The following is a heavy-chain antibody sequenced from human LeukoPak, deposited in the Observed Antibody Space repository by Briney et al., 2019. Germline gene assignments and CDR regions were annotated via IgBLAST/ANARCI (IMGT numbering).Heavy chain of an antibody. J-gene: IGHJ4*02. V-gene: IGHV4-30-4*07. D-gene: IGHD3-16*01. CDR1: GASISTGVYS. CDR3: ARVYFRFGYYYFDY. Sequence: SETLSLTCAVSGASISTGVYSWSWIQQPPGKGLEWIGHIYSSGSTSYNPSLENRVTISVDTSKNQFSLKLSSVTAADTAVYYCARVYFRFGYYYFDYWGQGTLVTVSS. CDR2: IYSSGST.